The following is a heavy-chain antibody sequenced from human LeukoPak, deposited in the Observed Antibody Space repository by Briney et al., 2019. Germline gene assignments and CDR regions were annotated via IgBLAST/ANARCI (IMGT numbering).Heavy chain of an antibody. CDR3: TREWAGYFDY. D-gene: IGHD1-26*01. J-gene: IGHJ4*02. V-gene: IGHV1-18*01. Sequence: ASVKVSCRTSGYTFTTFGVTWVRQAPGQGLEWMGWINPYNANTNYAQKFQGRATMTADTSTSTGYMELRSLRSDDTAVYYCTREWAGYFDYWGQGSLVTVSS. CDR2: INPYNANT. CDR1: GYTFTTFG.